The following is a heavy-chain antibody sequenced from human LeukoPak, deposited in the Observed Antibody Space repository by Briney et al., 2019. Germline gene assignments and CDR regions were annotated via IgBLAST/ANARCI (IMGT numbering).Heavy chain of an antibody. J-gene: IGHJ6*02. V-gene: IGHV1-69*13. Sequence: SVKVSCKASGGTFSSYAISWVRQAPGQGLEWMGGIIPIFGTANYAQKFQGRVTITADESTSTAYMELSSLRSEDTAVYYCARRGIHSYGNYYYYGMDIWGQGTTVTVSS. D-gene: IGHD5-18*01. CDR3: ARRGIHSYGNYYYYGMDI. CDR1: GGTFSSYA. CDR2: IIPIFGTA.